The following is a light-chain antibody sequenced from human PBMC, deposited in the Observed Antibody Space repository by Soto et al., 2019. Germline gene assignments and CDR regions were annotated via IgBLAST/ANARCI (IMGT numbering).Light chain of an antibody. V-gene: IGKV1-5*01. J-gene: IGKJ1*01. Sequence: DIQMTQSPSTLSPSVGDRVTVTCRASQTITSWLAWYQQKPGKAPKLLIYDASSLESGVPSRFSGSGSGTEFTLTISSLQPDDFATYYCQQYNSYSKTFAQGTKVDIK. CDR1: QTITSW. CDR3: QQYNSYSKT. CDR2: DAS.